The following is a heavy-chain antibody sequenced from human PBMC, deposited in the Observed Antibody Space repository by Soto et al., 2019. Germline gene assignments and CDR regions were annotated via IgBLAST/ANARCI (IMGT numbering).Heavy chain of an antibody. CDR1: GFTFSGYW. V-gene: IGHV3-7*01. D-gene: IGHD6-19*01. CDR3: ATAVRGSAWSY. J-gene: IGHJ4*02. Sequence: EVKLEESGGGLVQTGGSLRLSCAVSGFTFSGYWMRWVRQSPGRGLEGVANIKDDGSQTYYVGSVRGRFTISRDNGQNSLYLHMISLRVEDTAVYYCATAVRGSAWSYWGQGTLVTVSS. CDR2: IKDDGSQT.